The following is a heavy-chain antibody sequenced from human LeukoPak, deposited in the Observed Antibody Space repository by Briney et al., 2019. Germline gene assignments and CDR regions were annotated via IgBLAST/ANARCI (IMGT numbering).Heavy chain of an antibody. Sequence: SETLSLTCAVYGGSFSGYYWSWIRQPPGKGLEWIGEINHSGSTNYNPSLKSRVTISVDTSKNQFSLKLSSVTAADTAVYYCARGGGRSPPPENDYWGREPWSPSPQ. CDR3: ARGGGRSPPPENDY. J-gene: IGHJ4*02. V-gene: IGHV4-34*01. D-gene: IGHD1-26*01. CDR2: INHSGST. CDR1: GGSFSGYY.